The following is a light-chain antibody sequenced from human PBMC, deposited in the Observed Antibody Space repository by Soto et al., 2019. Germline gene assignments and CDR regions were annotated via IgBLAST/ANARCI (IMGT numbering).Light chain of an antibody. CDR1: QGISNY. J-gene: IGKJ4*01. Sequence: DIRMTQSASSLSASLGDRVTITWRASQGISNYLAWYQQKKGKVPKLLIYAASTLQSGVPSRFSGSGYGTDFNLTISSLQTEDVATYYCQKYNSAPLTFGGGTKVDIK. CDR3: QKYNSAPLT. V-gene: IGKV1-27*01. CDR2: AAS.